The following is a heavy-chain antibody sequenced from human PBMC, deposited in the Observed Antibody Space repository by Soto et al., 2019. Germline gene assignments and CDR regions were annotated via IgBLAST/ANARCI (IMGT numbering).Heavy chain of an antibody. Sequence: QVQLQESGPGLVKPSETLSLTCTVDSISTYYWNWIRQPPGKGLEWIGYIYYMGRTNYNSSLKSRVTLSIDTSNNQFSPKLSSVIAADTAIYYCARDAVGATHFDYWGQGAPVTVSS. CDR3: ARDAVGATHFDY. J-gene: IGHJ4*02. D-gene: IGHD1-26*01. V-gene: IGHV4-59*01. CDR1: SISTYY. CDR2: IYYMGRT.